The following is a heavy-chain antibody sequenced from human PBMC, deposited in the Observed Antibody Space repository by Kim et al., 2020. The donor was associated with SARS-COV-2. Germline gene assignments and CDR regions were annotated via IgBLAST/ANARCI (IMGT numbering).Heavy chain of an antibody. CDR1: GFTFSSYW. J-gene: IGHJ6*02. CDR3: ARDYYQDIVVVPAAIVERIYYYGMDV. CDR2: INSDGSST. D-gene: IGHD2-2*02. V-gene: IGHV3-74*01. Sequence: GGSLRLSCAASGFTFSSYWMHWVRQAPGKGLVWVSRINSDGSSTSYADSVKGRFTISRDNAKNTLYLQMNSLRAEDTAVYYCARDYYQDIVVVPAAIVERIYYYGMDVWGQGTTVTVSS.